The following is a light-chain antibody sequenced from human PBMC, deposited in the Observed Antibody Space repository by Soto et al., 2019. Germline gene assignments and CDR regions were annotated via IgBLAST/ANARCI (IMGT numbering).Light chain of an antibody. V-gene: IGKV1-33*01. J-gene: IGKJ4*01. CDR2: GAS. CDR3: QQYEFLRLT. Sequence: DVQMTQSPSSLSASVGDRVTITCQASQAINIYLNWLQQKPGKAPKLLIYGASNLEKGVPTRFSGRGSGTDFALTSSSLQAEDIATYYGQQYEFLRLTFGGGSKVEMK. CDR1: QAINIY.